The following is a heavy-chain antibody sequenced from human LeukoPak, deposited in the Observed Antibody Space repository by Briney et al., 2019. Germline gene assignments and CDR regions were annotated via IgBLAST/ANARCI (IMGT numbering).Heavy chain of an antibody. Sequence: SETLSLTCSVSGYSLTGGYYWGWIRQSPGKGLEWMGSIFHSGTTHYNPALKSRVTMSVDTSKNQFSLNLSPVTVPDSAKYYCARVGYYTAGDHASGWFDPWGQGTLVTVSS. CDR3: ARVGYYTAGDHASGWFDP. J-gene: IGHJ5*02. CDR1: GYSLTGGYY. CDR2: IFHSGTT. V-gene: IGHV4-38-2*02. D-gene: IGHD2-8*02.